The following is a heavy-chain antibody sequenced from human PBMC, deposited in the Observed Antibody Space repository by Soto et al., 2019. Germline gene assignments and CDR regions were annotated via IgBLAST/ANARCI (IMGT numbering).Heavy chain of an antibody. CDR1: GGSISSYY. D-gene: IGHD6-19*01. CDR2: IYYSGST. J-gene: IGHJ5*02. V-gene: IGHV4-59*01. CDR3: ARDLSSAWFDP. Sequence: SETLSLTCTVSGGSISSYYWSWIRQPPGKGLEWIGYIYYSGSTNYNPSLKSRVTISVDTSKNQFSLKLSSVTAADTAVYYCARDLSSAWFDPWGQGTLVTVSS.